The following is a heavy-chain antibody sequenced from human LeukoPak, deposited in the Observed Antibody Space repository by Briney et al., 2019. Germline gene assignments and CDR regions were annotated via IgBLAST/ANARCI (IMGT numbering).Heavy chain of an antibody. CDR3: ARAGGYYYDSSGYYALDY. CDR2: ISAYNGNT. J-gene: IGHJ4*02. CDR1: GYTFTSYG. Sequence: GASVNVSCKASGYTFTSYGISWVRQAPGQGLEWMGWISAYNGNTNYALKLQGRVTMTTDTSTSTAYMELRSLRSDDTAVYYCARAGGYYYDSSGYYALDYWGQGTLVTVSS. D-gene: IGHD3-22*01. V-gene: IGHV1-18*01.